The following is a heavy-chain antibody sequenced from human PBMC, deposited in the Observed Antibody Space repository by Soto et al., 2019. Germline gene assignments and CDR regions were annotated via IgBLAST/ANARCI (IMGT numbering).Heavy chain of an antibody. CDR1: GGSFSGYY. CDR2: INHSGST. CDR3: ARYYYDSSGYL. D-gene: IGHD3-22*01. Sequence: SETLSLTCAVYGGSFSGYYWSWIRQPPGKGLEWIGEINHSGSTNYNPSLKSRVTISVDTPKNQFSLKLSSVTAADTAVYYCARYYYDSSGYLWGQGTLVTVSS. J-gene: IGHJ5*02. V-gene: IGHV4-34*01.